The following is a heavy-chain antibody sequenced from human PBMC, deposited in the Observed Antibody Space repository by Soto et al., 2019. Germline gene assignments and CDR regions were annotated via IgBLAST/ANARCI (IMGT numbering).Heavy chain of an antibody. CDR3: ARGHRSSGKIFYS. J-gene: IGHJ4*02. CDR1: GFTFSNAW. V-gene: IGHV3-15*01. Sequence: EVQLVESGGGLVKPGGSVRLSCAASGFTFSNAWMSWVRQAPGKGLEWVGRIKSKSAGGTTEYDAPVKDRFTISRDDSKNTLYLQMNSLKIEDTAVYYCARGHRSSGKIFYSWGQGTLVTVSS. D-gene: IGHD3-22*01. CDR2: IKSKSAGGTT.